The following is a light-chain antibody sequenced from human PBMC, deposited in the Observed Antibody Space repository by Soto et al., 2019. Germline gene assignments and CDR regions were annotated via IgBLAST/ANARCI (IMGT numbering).Light chain of an antibody. V-gene: IGKV3-20*01. CDR3: QQFGNSPYT. CDR1: QSVSSSY. Sequence: EIVLTQSPGTLSLSPGERATLSCRASQSVSSSYLAWYQQKPGQTPRLLIYGASSRATGIPDRFSGSGSGTDFTLNISRLEPEDFAVYYCQQFGNSPYTFGQGTKLDI. CDR2: GAS. J-gene: IGKJ2*01.